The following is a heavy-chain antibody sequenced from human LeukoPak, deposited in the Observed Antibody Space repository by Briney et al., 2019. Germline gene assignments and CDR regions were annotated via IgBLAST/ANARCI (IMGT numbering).Heavy chain of an antibody. J-gene: IGHJ3*02. CDR3: AKDVYYYDTSGHGAFDI. V-gene: IGHV3-30*02. CDR1: GFTFSNYG. D-gene: IGHD3-22*01. Sequence: GGSLRLSCAASGFTFSNYGMHWVRQAPGKGLEWVTFIRYDGDNKFYADSVKGRFTISRDNSKNTLYLQMNSLRAEDTAVYYCAKDVYYYDTSGHGAFDIWGQGTMVTVSS. CDR2: IRYDGDNK.